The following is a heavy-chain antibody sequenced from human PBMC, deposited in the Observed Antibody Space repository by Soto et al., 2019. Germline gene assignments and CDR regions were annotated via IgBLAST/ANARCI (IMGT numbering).Heavy chain of an antibody. D-gene: IGHD3-10*01. V-gene: IGHV3-74*01. Sequence: GGSLRLSCAASGFVFEMYWMHWVRQTPGKGPEWVSRISDDGARTDYADSVKGRFTISRDNAKNSLYLQMNSLRAEDTAVHYCTRGPRPSSVGTGAFWGRGALVTVSS. CDR1: GFVFEMYW. J-gene: IGHJ4*02. CDR3: TRGPRPSSVGTGAF. CDR2: ISDDGART.